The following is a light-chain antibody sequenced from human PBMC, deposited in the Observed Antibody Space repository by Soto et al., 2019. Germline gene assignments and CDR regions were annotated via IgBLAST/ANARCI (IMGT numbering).Light chain of an antibody. CDR2: AAS. CDR1: QGISSY. CDR3: QQLGT. J-gene: IGKJ4*01. Sequence: DIQLTQSPSFLSASVGDRVTITCRASQGISSYLAWYQQKPGKAPKLLIYAASTLQSGVPSRFSGSGSGTELTLTISSLQPEDFATYYCQQLGTFGGGTKVEIK. V-gene: IGKV1-9*01.